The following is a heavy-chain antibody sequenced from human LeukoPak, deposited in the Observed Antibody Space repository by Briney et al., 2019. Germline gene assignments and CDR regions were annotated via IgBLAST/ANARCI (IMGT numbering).Heavy chain of an antibody. CDR1: GFTFGDYA. Sequence: GGSLRLSCTASGFTFGDYAMTWFRQAPGKGLEWVGFIRSKADGGTTENAASVKGRFTISRDDSKRIAYLQMNSLRAEDTAVYYCVRGGGYSYDPFDYWGQGTLVTVSS. V-gene: IGHV3-49*03. CDR2: IRSKADGGTT. J-gene: IGHJ4*02. CDR3: VRGGGYSYDPFDY. D-gene: IGHD5-18*01.